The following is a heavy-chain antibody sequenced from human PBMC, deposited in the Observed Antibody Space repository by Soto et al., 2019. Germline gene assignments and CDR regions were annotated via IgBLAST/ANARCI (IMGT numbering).Heavy chain of an antibody. CDR3: ARPSYALSCDFHDGMQV. D-gene: IGHD2-2*01. Sequence: QVHLQQWGAGVLKPSETLSLTCAVSGGSFSGYYWTWIRQIPGKGLEWIGEINQSANTKYNPSLMSPVTMSEDTSMNQFSLQLRSVTAADTAVYYCARPSYALSCDFHDGMQVWGQGTSVTVSS. J-gene: IGHJ6*02. V-gene: IGHV4-34*01. CDR2: INQSANT. CDR1: GGSFSGYY.